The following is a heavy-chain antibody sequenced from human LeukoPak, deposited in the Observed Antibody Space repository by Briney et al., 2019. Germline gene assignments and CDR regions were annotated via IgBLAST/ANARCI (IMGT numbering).Heavy chain of an antibody. Sequence: SVKVSCKASGGTFSSYAISWVRQAPGQGLEWMGRIIPIFGTANYAQKFQGRVTITTDESTSTAYMELSSLRSEDAAVYYCARDHQGVPDYDILTGYYPLDYWGQGTLVTVSS. J-gene: IGHJ4*02. D-gene: IGHD3-9*01. CDR3: ARDHQGVPDYDILTGYYPLDY. CDR1: GGTFSSYA. V-gene: IGHV1-69*05. CDR2: IIPIFGTA.